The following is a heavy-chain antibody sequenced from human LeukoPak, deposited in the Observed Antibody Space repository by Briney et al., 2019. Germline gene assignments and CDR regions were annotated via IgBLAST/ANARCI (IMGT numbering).Heavy chain of an antibody. CDR3: ARDLRGYCSGGSCYSEYGMDV. CDR1: GFTFSSYS. J-gene: IGHJ6*02. Sequence: GGSLRLSCAASGFTFSSYSMNWVRQAPGKGLEWVSSISSSSSYIYYADSVKGRFTISRDNAKNSLYLQMNSLRAEDTAVYYCARDLRGYCSGGSCYSEYGMDVWGQGTTVTVSS. D-gene: IGHD2-15*01. CDR2: ISSSSSYI. V-gene: IGHV3-21*01.